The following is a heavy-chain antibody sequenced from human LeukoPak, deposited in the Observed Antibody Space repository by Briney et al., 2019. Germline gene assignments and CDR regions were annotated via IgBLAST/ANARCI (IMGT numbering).Heavy chain of an antibody. D-gene: IGHD6-19*01. CDR1: GGSFSGYY. Sequence: SETLSLTCAVYGGSFSGYYWGWIRQPPGKGLEWIGEINHSGSTNYNPSLKSRVTISVDTAKNQFSLKLSSVTAADTAVYYYARFAPVAVAGTKSSFDYWGQGTLVTVSP. CDR3: ARFAPVAVAGTKSSFDY. V-gene: IGHV4-34*01. CDR2: INHSGST. J-gene: IGHJ4*02.